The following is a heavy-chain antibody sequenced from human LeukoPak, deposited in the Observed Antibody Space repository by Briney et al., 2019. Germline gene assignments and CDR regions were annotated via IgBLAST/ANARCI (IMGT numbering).Heavy chain of an antibody. J-gene: IGHJ4*02. Sequence: GGSLRLSCAASGFTFSSYAMSWVRQAPGKGLEWVSAISGSGGSTYYADSVKGRFTISRDNSKNTLYLQMNSLRAEDTAVYYCAKSPRVYATPSSYFDYWGQGTLVTVSS. D-gene: IGHD2-8*01. V-gene: IGHV3-23*01. CDR2: ISGSGGST. CDR3: AKSPRVYATPSSYFDY. CDR1: GFTFSSYA.